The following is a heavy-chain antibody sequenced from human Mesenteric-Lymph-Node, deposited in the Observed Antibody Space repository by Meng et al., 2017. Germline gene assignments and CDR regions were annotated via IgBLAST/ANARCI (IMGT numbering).Heavy chain of an antibody. Sequence: GESLKISCVTSEFKFSDSVIHWVRQAPGRGLEWVTLISVDGKNKPYADSVKGRFTISRDNAKNSLYLQMNSLRAEDTAVYYCARTATMVRGVIPEFDYWGQGTLVTVSS. CDR3: ARTATMVRGVIPEFDY. J-gene: IGHJ4*02. D-gene: IGHD3-10*01. V-gene: IGHV3-30*07. CDR2: ISVDGKNK. CDR1: EFKFSDSV.